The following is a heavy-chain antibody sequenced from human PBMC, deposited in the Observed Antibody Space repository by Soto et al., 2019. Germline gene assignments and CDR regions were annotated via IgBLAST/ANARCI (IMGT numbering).Heavy chain of an antibody. CDR3: ARSADYYDSSGYYGPAYAFDI. CDR1: GFTFSSYS. D-gene: IGHD3-22*01. V-gene: IGHV3-48*02. Sequence: PGGSLRLSCAASGFTFSSYSMNWVRQAPGKGLEWVSYISSSSSTIYYADSVKGRFTISRDNAKNSLYLQMNSLRDEDTAVYYCARSADYYDSSGYYGPAYAFDIWGQGTMVTVSS. J-gene: IGHJ3*02. CDR2: ISSSSSTI.